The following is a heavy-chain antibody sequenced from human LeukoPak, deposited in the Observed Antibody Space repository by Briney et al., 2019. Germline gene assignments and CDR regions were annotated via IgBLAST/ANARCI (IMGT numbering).Heavy chain of an antibody. CDR1: GFTFSNAW. J-gene: IGHJ3*02. CDR2: IKSKTDGGTT. CDR3: TASSSWPNDAFDI. D-gene: IGHD6-13*01. Sequence: GGSLRLSCAASGFTFSNAWMSWVRRAPGKGLEWVGRIKSKTDGGTTDYAAPVKGRFTISRDDSKNTLYLQMNSLKTEDTAVYYCTASSSWPNDAFDIWGQGTMVTVSS. V-gene: IGHV3-15*01.